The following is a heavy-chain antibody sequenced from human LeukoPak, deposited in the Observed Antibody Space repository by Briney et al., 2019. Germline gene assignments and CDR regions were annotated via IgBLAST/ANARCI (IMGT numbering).Heavy chain of an antibody. CDR2: IKSKTDGGTT. CDR1: GFTFSNAW. D-gene: IGHD3-16*01. CDR3: TPDYDYVWGSFY. Sequence: TPGGSLRLSCAASGFTFSNAWMSWVRQAPGKGLEWVGRIKSKTDGGTTDYAAPVKGRFTISRDDSKNTLYLQMNSLKTEDTAVYYCTPDYDYVWGSFYWGQGTLVTVSS. J-gene: IGHJ4*02. V-gene: IGHV3-15*01.